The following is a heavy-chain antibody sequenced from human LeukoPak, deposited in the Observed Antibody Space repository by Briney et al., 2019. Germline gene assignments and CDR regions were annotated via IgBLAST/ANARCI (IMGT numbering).Heavy chain of an antibody. CDR3: AKDYNAYSNYNDAFDI. Sequence: GGSLRLSCAASGFTVSSNYMSWVRQAPGKGLEWVSGISWNSGSIGYADSVKGRFTISRDNAKNSLYLQMNSLRAEDTALYYCAKDYNAYSNYNDAFDIWGQGTMVTVSS. V-gene: IGHV3-9*01. J-gene: IGHJ3*02. CDR1: GFTVSSNY. D-gene: IGHD4-11*01. CDR2: ISWNSGSI.